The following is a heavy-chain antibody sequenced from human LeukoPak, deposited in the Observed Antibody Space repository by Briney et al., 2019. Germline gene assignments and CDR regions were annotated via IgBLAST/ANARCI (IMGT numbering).Heavy chain of an antibody. CDR1: GFTFSTYW. CDR2: IQQDGIKK. V-gene: IGHV3-7*03. J-gene: IGHJ4*02. CDR3: ARDAAAGAGVFDY. D-gene: IGHD6-13*01. Sequence: GGSLRLSCAASGFTFSTYWMSWVRQAPGKGLEWVANIQQDGIKKYYVDSVEGRFTISRDNSQNTVFLQMNSLRAEDTAVYYCARDAAAGAGVFDYWGQGTLVTVSS.